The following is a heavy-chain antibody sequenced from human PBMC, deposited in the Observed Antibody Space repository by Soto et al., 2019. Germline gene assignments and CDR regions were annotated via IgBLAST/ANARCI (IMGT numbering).Heavy chain of an antibody. J-gene: IGHJ4*02. D-gene: IGHD3-22*01. CDR1: GFSLSTSGVG. CDR3: AHIGTHYYDSSGYVDY. Sequence: QITLKESGPPLVKPTQTLTLTCTFSGFSLSTSGVGVGWIRQPPGKALEWLALIYWDDDKRYSPSLKSRLTITKDTSKNQVVLTMTNMDPVDTATYYCAHIGTHYYDSSGYVDYWGQGTLVTVSS. V-gene: IGHV2-5*02. CDR2: IYWDDDK.